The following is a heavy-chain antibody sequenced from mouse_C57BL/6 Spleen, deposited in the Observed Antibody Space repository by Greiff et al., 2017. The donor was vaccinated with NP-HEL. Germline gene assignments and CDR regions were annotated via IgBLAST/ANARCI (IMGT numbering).Heavy chain of an antibody. D-gene: IGHD2-12*01. J-gene: IGHJ2*01. V-gene: IGHV1-55*01. CDR3: ARGVYDESLYYFDY. CDR1: GYTFTSYW. CDR2: IYPGSGST. Sequence: QVQLQQPGAELVKPGASVKMSCKASGYTFTSYWITWVKQRPGQGLEWIGDIYPGSGSTNYHEKFKSKATLTVDTSSSTAYMQLISLTSEDSAVYYCARGVYDESLYYFDYWGQGTTLTVSS.